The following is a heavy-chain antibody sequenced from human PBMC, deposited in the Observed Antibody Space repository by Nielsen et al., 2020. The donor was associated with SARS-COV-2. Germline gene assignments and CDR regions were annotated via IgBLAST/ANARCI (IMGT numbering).Heavy chain of an antibody. J-gene: IGHJ2*01. CDR1: GFNFNSYG. V-gene: IGHV3-30*18. CDR3: AKDEAAAGNWYFDL. CDR2: ISYDGSNK. Sequence: GESLKISCVASGFNFNSYGMHWVRQAPGKGLEWVAVISYDGSNKYYADSVKGRFTISRDNSKNTLYLQMNSLRAEDTAVYYCAKDEAAAGNWYFDLWGRGTLVTVSS. D-gene: IGHD6-13*01.